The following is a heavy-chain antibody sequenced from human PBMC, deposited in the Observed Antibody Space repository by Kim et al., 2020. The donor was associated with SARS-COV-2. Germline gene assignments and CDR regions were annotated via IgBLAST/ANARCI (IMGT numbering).Heavy chain of an antibody. J-gene: IGHJ4*02. Sequence: RHSPSFQGQVTISADTSISTAYLQWSSLKASDTAMYYCARLPVVPGNFDYWGQGTLVTVSS. CDR3: ARLPVVPGNFDY. V-gene: IGHV5-51*01. D-gene: IGHD2-2*01.